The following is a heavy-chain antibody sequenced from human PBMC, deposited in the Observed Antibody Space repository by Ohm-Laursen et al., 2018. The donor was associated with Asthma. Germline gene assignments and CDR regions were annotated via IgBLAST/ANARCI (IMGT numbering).Heavy chain of an antibody. V-gene: IGHV3-30*03. Sequence: SLRLSCSASGFTFSSNGMHWVRQAPGKGLEWVAAISDGGTLKYYADSVKGRFTISRDNSANTLYLQMNTLRAEDTAVYYCARVLIQRKKGVPAAIWVNYYYGMDVWGQGTTVTVSS. CDR2: ISDGGTLK. D-gene: IGHD2-2*01. J-gene: IGHJ6*02. CDR1: GFTFSSNG. CDR3: ARVLIQRKKGVPAAIWVNYYYGMDV.